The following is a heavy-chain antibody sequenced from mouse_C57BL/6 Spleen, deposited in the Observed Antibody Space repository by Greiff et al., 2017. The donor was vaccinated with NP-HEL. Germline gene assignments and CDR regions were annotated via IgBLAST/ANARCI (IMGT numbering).Heavy chain of an antibody. D-gene: IGHD2-5*01. CDR3: ARKGLLYSNYWFAY. CDR1: GYTFTSYW. CDR2: IYPGSGST. J-gene: IGHJ3*01. Sequence: VQLQQSGAELVKPGASVKMSCKASGYTFTSYWITWVKQRPGQGLEWIGDIYPGSGSTNYNEKFKSKATLTVDTSSSTAYMQLSSLTSEDSAVYYCARKGLLYSNYWFAYWGQGTLVTVSA. V-gene: IGHV1-55*01.